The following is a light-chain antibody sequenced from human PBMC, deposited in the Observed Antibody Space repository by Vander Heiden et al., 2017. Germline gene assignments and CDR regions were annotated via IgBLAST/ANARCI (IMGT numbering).Light chain of an antibody. Sequence: ETVLTQSPDTLPVSPGERATLSCRASQSIRSNLAWFQQKPGQAPRLLIYGASTRATGIPARLSGSWSGTEFTLTISSLQSEDFAVYYCQQYDKGPPKTFGQGTKVEIK. J-gene: IGKJ1*01. V-gene: IGKV3-15*01. CDR1: QSIRSN. CDR3: QQYDKGPPKT. CDR2: GAS.